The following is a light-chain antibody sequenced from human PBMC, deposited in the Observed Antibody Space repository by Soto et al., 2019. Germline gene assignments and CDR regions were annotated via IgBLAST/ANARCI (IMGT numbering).Light chain of an antibody. V-gene: IGKV1-5*03. CDR3: QQYNDSFPYT. CDR1: QSISSW. J-gene: IGKJ2*01. Sequence: DIQMTQSPSTLSASVGDRVTITCRASQSISSWLAWYQQKPGAAPKLLIYEASTLERGVPSRLSGSRSGTEFTLTVSSLQPDDFATYYCQQYNDSFPYTFGQGTKLEIK. CDR2: EAS.